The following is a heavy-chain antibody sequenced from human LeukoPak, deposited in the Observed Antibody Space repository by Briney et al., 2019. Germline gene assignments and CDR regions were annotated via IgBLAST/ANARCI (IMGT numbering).Heavy chain of an antibody. CDR2: ISSSSSYT. J-gene: IGHJ4*02. D-gene: IGHD5-24*01. CDR3: AKARDGYNPLFDY. V-gene: IGHV3-21*04. CDR1: GFTFSSYS. Sequence: GGSLRLSCAASGFTFSSYSMNWVRQAPGKGLEWVSSISSSSSYTNYADSVKGRFTISRDNAKNSLYLQMNSLRAEDTAVYYCAKARDGYNPLFDYWGQGTLVTVSS.